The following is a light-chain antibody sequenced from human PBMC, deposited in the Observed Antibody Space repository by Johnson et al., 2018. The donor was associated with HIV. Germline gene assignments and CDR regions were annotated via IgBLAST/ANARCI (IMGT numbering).Light chain of an antibody. V-gene: IGLV1-51*01. J-gene: IGLJ1*01. CDR1: SSKNGNIY. Sequence: QSVLTQPPSVSAAPGQKVTISCSGSSSKNGNIYVSWYQQLPGTAPKLLIYDNNKRPSGIPDRFSGSKSGTSATLGITGLQTGDEADYYCGTWDSSLSAYVFGTGTKVTVL. CDR3: GTWDSSLSAYV. CDR2: DNN.